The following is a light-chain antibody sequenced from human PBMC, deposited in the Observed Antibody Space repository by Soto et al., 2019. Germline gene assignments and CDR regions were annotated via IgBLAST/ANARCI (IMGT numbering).Light chain of an antibody. CDR2: WGS. CDR3: MQALQSPLT. CDR1: QNLLHSNGYTY. V-gene: IGKV2-28*01. Sequence: DIVMTQSPLSLPVTPGEPASISCRSSQNLLHSNGYTYLDWYLQKPGQSPQLLIYWGSNRASGVPDRFSGSGSGTDFTLRISRVEAEDVGVYYCMQALQSPLTVGQGTKLEIK. J-gene: IGKJ2*01.